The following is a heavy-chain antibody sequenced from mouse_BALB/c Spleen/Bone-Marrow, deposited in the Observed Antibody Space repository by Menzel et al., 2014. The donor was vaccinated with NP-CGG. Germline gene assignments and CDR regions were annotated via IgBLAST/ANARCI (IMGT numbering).Heavy chain of an antibody. CDR2: IYYSGTI. CDR1: GISITTGNYR. CDR3: AQYDNYFDY. D-gene: IGHD2-3*01. Sequence: EVKLVESGPGLVKPSQTVSLTCTVTGISITTGNYRWSWIRQFPGNKLEWIGYIYYSGTITYNPSLTSRTTITRDTSKNQYFLEMNSLTAEDTATYYCAQYDNYFDYWGQGTTLTVSS. V-gene: IGHV3-5*02. J-gene: IGHJ2*01.